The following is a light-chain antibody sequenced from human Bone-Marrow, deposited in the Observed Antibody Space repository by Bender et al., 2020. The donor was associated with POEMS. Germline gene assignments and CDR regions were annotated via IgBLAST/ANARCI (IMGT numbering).Light chain of an antibody. J-gene: IGLJ3*02. CDR2: KDT. CDR3: QSADSTISWV. V-gene: IGLV3-25*03. Sequence: SYELTQPPSVSVSPGQTARITCSGAALPKQYAFWYQQKPGQAPVLVMFKDTERPSGIPERFSSSSSGATVTLTISGVQTEDEADYYCQSADSTISWVFGTGTRLTVL. CDR1: ALPKQY.